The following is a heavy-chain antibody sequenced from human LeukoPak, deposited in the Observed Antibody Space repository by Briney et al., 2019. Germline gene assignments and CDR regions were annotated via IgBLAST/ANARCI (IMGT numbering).Heavy chain of an antibody. Sequence: GGSVRLSCAASGFTLSIYEMKWVRQAPGKGREWGSYISSSVSTIYYADSVKGRFTISRENAKNSLYMQMNSLRAEDTAAYYCARGGDCRSTSCYSCDYWGPGTLVT. CDR2: ISSSVSTI. D-gene: IGHD2-2*02. J-gene: IGHJ4*02. V-gene: IGHV3-48*03. CDR1: GFTLSIYE. CDR3: ARGGDCRSTSCYSCDY.